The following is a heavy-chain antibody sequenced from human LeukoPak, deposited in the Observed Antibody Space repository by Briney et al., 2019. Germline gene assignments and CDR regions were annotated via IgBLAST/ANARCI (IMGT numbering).Heavy chain of an antibody. CDR1: GGSISSSSYY. CDR2: IYYSGST. Sequence: SETLSLTCTVSGGSISSSSYYWGWIRQPPGKGLEWIGSIYYSGSTYYNPSLKSRVTISVDTSKNQFSLKLSSVTAADTAVYYCARDRLEEDTAMVFSAFDIWGQGTMVTVSS. D-gene: IGHD5-18*01. J-gene: IGHJ3*02. CDR3: ARDRLEEDTAMVFSAFDI. V-gene: IGHV4-39*07.